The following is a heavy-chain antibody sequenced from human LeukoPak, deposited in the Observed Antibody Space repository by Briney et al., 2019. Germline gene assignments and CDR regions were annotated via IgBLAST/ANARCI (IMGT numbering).Heavy chain of an antibody. J-gene: IGHJ5*02. D-gene: IGHD3-10*01. Sequence: ASVKVSCKVSGYTLTELSMYWVRQAPGRGLEWMGGFDPEDGETIYAQKFQGRVTMTEDTSTDTAYMELSSLRSEDTAVYYCATDYGSGSYSLGFDPWGQGTLVTVSS. CDR1: GYTLTELS. CDR3: ATDYGSGSYSLGFDP. CDR2: FDPEDGET. V-gene: IGHV1-24*01.